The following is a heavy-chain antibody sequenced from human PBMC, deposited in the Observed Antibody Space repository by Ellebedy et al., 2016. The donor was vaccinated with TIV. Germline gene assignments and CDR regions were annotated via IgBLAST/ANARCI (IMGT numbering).Heavy chain of an antibody. CDR3: ARVYSSYGMDV. V-gene: IGHV3-33*05. CDR1: GFTFGSYG. D-gene: IGHD2-21*01. Sequence: GESLKISCAASGFTFGSYGMHWVRQAPGKGLEWVAVIEYDGSDKYYADSVKGRFTISRDTSKNTVYLQMNSLRVEDTAVYYCARVYSSYGMDVWGQGTTVTVS. J-gene: IGHJ6*02. CDR2: IEYDGSDK.